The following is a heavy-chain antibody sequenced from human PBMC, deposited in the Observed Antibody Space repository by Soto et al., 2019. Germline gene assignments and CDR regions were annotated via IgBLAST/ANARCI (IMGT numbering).Heavy chain of an antibody. Sequence: GGSLRLSCAASGFTFSNAWMSWVRQAPGKGLEWVGRIKSKTDGGTTDYAAPVKGRFTISRDDSKNTLYLQMNSLKTEDTAVYYCTPDPSRYYYGSGSYCDYWGQGTLVTVSS. D-gene: IGHD3-10*01. CDR3: TPDPSRYYYGSGSYCDY. CDR1: GFTFSNAW. V-gene: IGHV3-15*01. CDR2: IKSKTDGGTT. J-gene: IGHJ4*02.